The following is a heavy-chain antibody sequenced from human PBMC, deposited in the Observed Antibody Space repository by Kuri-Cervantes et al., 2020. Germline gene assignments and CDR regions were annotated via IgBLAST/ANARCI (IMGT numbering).Heavy chain of an antibody. CDR2: INPNIGGT. V-gene: IGHV1-2*02. CDR3: ARRTYYNFWSGYSSRNYYYYYMDV. D-gene: IGHD3-3*01. J-gene: IGHJ6*03. Sequence: ASVKVSCKASGYAFTGYYIHWVRQAPGHGLEWMGWINPNIGGTNFAQKFQGRVTMTRDTSSSTAYMELSRLRSDDTAVFYCARRTYYNFWSGYSSRNYYYYYMDVWGKGTTVTVSS. CDR1: GYAFTGYY.